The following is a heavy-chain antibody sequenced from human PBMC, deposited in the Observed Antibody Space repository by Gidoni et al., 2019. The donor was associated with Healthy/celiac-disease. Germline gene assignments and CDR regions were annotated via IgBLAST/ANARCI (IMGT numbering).Heavy chain of an antibody. V-gene: IGHV3-30*18. Sequence: QVQLVESGGGVVQPGRSLRLSCAASGFTFSSYGMHWVRQAPGKGLEWVAVISYDGSNKYYADSVKGRFTISRDNSKNTLYLQMNSLRAEDTAVYYCAKIGDPWGQGTLVTVSS. CDR1: GFTFSSYG. J-gene: IGHJ5*02. CDR3: AKIGDP. CDR2: ISYDGSNK.